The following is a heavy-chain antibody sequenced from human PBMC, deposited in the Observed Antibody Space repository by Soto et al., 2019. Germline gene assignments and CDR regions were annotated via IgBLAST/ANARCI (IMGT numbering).Heavy chain of an antibody. Sequence: EVQLLESGGGLVQPGGPLRLPLAAPGFTFSGYAMSWGPQVPGKGLEWVSSFSTSGGSTYYPDSVKGRFTISRDNSNNTLYLQMNSLRAEDTAVYYCSLSDRYYGMDVWGLGTTVTVSS. CDR3: SLSDRYYGMDV. CDR2: FSTSGGST. J-gene: IGHJ6*02. CDR1: GFTFSGYA. V-gene: IGHV3-23*01.